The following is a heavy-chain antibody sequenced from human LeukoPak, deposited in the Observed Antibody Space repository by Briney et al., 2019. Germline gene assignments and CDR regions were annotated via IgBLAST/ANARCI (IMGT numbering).Heavy chain of an antibody. CDR3: ARRGEAMDPFDY. CDR2: IYPGDSDT. CDR1: GYSFTSYW. J-gene: IGHJ4*02. V-gene: IGHV5-51*01. Sequence: GESLKISCKDSGYSFTSYWIGWVRQLPGKGLEWMGIIYPGDSDTRYSPSFQGQVTISADKSINTAYLQWSSLKASDTAIYYCARRGEAMDPFDYWGQGTLVTVSS. D-gene: IGHD5-18*01.